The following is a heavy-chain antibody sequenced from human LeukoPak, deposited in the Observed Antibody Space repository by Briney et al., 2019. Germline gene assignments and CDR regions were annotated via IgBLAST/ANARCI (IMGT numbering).Heavy chain of an antibody. D-gene: IGHD6-13*01. Sequence: GGSLRLSCAASGFTFSSYSMNWVRQAPGKGLEWVSSISSSSSYIYYADSVKGRFTISRDNAKNSLYLQMNSLRAEDTAVYYCARGTPGIAAAGMNYWGQGTLVTVSS. CDR2: ISSSSSYI. J-gene: IGHJ4*02. CDR3: ARGTPGIAAAGMNY. CDR1: GFTFSSYS. V-gene: IGHV3-21*01.